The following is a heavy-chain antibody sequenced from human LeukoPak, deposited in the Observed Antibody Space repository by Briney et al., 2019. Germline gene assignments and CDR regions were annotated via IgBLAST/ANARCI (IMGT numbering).Heavy chain of an antibody. Sequence: PSETLSLTCTVSGGSISSYYWSWIRQPPGKGLEWIGYIYYSGSTNYNPSLKSRVTISVDTFKNQFSLKLSSVTAADTAVYYCARFSTSLGYCSSTSCYRALGAFDIWGQGTMVTVSS. CDR3: ARFSTSLGYCSSTSCYRALGAFDI. J-gene: IGHJ3*02. V-gene: IGHV4-59*08. D-gene: IGHD2-2*02. CDR1: GGSISSYY. CDR2: IYYSGST.